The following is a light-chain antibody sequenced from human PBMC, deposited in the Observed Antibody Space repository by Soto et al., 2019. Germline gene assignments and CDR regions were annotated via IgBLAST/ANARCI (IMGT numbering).Light chain of an antibody. CDR3: QQYGSSPGRT. CDR2: GAS. CDR1: QSVSSSY. J-gene: IGKJ1*01. Sequence: EIVLTQSPGTLSLSPGERATLSCRASQSVSSSYLAWYQQKPGQAPRLLIYGASSRATGIPDRFSGSGSGTDFTITISRLEPEDFAVYYCQQYGSSPGRTFGQGTKVDIK. V-gene: IGKV3-20*01.